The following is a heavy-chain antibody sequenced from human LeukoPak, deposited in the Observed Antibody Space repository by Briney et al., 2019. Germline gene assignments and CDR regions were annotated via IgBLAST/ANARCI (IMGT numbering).Heavy chain of an antibody. CDR2: ITSGGTYI. D-gene: IGHD3-22*01. CDR3: ARDPYYYYDSSGYYRGGFDY. V-gene: IGHV3-21*01. Sequence: GGSLRLSCAASGFTFSTYSMNWVRQAPGKGLEWVSSITSGGTYIYYADSVKGRFTISRDNAKNSLYLQMNSLRAEDTAVYYCARDPYYYYDSSGYYRGGFDYWGQGTLVTVSS. CDR1: GFTFSTYS. J-gene: IGHJ4*02.